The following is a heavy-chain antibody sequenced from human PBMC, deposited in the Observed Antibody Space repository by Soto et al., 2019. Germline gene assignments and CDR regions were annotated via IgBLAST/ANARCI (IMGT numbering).Heavy chain of an antibody. Sequence: EVQLVESGGGLVQPGGSLRVSCAASGFPFGSYWMNWVRQAPGKGLVWFSRIDCDGSSTTYADSVKGRFTTSRDNAKNTLYLQMSSLRVEDTAVYYWARGRPSGMDVRGQGTTVTVSS. V-gene: IGHV3-74*02. J-gene: IGHJ6*02. CDR3: ARGRPSGMDV. CDR2: IDCDGSST. CDR1: GFPFGSYW.